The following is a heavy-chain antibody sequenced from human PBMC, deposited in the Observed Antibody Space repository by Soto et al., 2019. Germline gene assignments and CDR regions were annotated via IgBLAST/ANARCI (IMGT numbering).Heavy chain of an antibody. CDR1: VGSISSYY. J-gene: IGHJ6*02. V-gene: IGHV4-4*07. D-gene: IGHD3-10*01. Sequence: PSETLSLTCTFSVGSISSYYWSWIRQPAGKGLEWIGRIYTSGSTNYNPSLKSRVTMSVDTSKNQFSLKLSSVTAADTAVYYCASLIWFGEFYGMDVWGQGTTVTVSS. CDR2: IYTSGST. CDR3: ASLIWFGEFYGMDV.